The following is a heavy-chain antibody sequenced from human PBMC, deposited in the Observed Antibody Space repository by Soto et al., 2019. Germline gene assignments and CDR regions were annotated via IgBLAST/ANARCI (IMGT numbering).Heavy chain of an antibody. D-gene: IGHD3-3*01. V-gene: IGHV3-33*01. CDR1: GFTFSSYG. CDR3: ASVLLFSISIFGGPDYYYYGMDV. Sequence: GGSLRLSCAASGFTFSSYGMHWVRQAPGKGLEWVAVIWYDGRNKYYTDSVKDRLTISRDNSKNTIYLQINRQRAEDTVVYYCASVLLFSISIFGGPDYYYYGMDVWGQGTTVTVSS. J-gene: IGHJ6*02. CDR2: IWYDGRNK.